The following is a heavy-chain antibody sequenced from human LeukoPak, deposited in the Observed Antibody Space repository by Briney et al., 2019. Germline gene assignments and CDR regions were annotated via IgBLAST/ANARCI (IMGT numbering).Heavy chain of an antibody. V-gene: IGHV3-13*01. D-gene: IGHD4-17*01. J-gene: IGHJ6*02. CDR2: IGTAGDT. CDR3: ARGDYGDYEATRYYYGMDV. CDR1: GFTFSSYD. Sequence: GGSLRLSCAASGFTFSSYDMHWVRQATGKGLEWVSAIGTAGDTYYPGSVKGRFTISRENAKNSLYLQMNSLRAEDTAVYYCARGDYGDYEATRYYYGMDVWGQGTTVTVSS.